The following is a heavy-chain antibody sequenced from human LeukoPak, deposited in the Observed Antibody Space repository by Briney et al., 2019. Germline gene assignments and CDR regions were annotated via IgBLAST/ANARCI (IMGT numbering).Heavy chain of an antibody. CDR1: GLTFSSYW. CDR3: ARDLAGPPQEAFDI. CDR2: IKQDGSEK. J-gene: IGHJ3*02. V-gene: IGHV3-7*01. Sequence: PGGSLRRSCAASGLTFSSYWMSWVRQAPGKGLEWVANIKQDGSEKHYVDSVTGRFTISRDNTKDSLYLQMNSLRADDTAVYYCARDLAGPPQEAFDIWGQGTMVTVSS.